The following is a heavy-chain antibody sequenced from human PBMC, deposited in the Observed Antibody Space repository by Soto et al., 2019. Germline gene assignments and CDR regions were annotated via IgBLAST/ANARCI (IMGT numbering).Heavy chain of an antibody. V-gene: IGHV3-23*01. Sequence: EVQLLESGGGLVPPGGSLRLSRAASGFDFSSYAMNWVRQAPGKGLEWVSGISGTGGSPYYADSVKGRFTISRDNSKNTVYLQMNSLRAEDTAVYYCAKGGGKYYFYYFDSWGQGTLVTVSS. D-gene: IGHD1-26*01. CDR3: AKGGGKYYFYYFDS. CDR2: ISGTGGSP. J-gene: IGHJ4*02. CDR1: GFDFSSYA.